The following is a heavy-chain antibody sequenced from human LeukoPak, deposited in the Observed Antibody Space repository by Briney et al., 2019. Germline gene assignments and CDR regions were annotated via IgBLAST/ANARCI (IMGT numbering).Heavy chain of an antibody. V-gene: IGHV3-7*04. Sequence: GGSLRLSCAASGFTFTSYWMTWVRQAPGKGLEWVANTKHDGSERYYVDSVKGRFTISRDNVKNSLFLQMDSLSAEDTAVYYCARGGLYGDYYFDYWGQGTLVTVTS. CDR1: GFTFTSYW. CDR3: ARGGLYGDYYFDY. CDR2: TKHDGSER. D-gene: IGHD2-21*02. J-gene: IGHJ4*02.